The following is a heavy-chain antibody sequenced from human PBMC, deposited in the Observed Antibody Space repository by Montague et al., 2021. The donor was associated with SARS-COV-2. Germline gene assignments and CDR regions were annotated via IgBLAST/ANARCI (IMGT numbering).Heavy chain of an antibody. D-gene: IGHD6-19*01. V-gene: IGHV4-59*01. CDR3: ARGSGWMGNAFDI. CDR1: GGSISSYY. Sequence: SETLSLTCTVSGGSISSYYWSWIRQPPGKGLEWIGYIYYSGSTNYNPXXKSRVTISVDTSKNQFSLKLSSVTAADTAVYYCARGSGWMGNAFDIWGQGTMVTVSS. J-gene: IGHJ3*02. CDR2: IYYSGST.